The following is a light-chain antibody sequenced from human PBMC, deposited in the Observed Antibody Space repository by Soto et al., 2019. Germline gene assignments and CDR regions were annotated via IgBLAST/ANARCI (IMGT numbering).Light chain of an antibody. CDR3: ETWDSNTLI. CDR1: SGHGSYR. Sequence: QPVLTQPSSASASLGSLVKITCTLSSGHGSYRIAWHQHQPGEAPRYLMRLENSGSYSRGTGVPDRFSGSSSGADRYLTISNLQSEDEADYYCETWDSNTLIFGGGTKVTVL. J-gene: IGLJ2*01. V-gene: IGLV4-60*03. CDR2: LENSGSY.